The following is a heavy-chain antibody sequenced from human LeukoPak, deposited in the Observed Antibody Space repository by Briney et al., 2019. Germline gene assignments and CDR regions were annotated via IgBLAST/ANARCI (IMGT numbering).Heavy chain of an antibody. J-gene: IGHJ4*02. CDR3: ARHYKAYYYDSSGLDY. V-gene: IGHV5-51*01. D-gene: IGHD3-22*01. CDR1: GYSFTSYW. CDR2: IYPGDSDT. Sequence: HGESLKISCKGSGYSFTSYWIGWVRQMPGKGLEWMGIIYPGDSDTRYSPSFQGQVTISADKSISTAYLQWSSLKASDTAMYYCARHYKAYYYDSSGLDYWGQGTLVTASS.